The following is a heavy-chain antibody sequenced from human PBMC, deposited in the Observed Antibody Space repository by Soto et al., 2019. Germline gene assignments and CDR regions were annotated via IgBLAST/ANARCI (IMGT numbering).Heavy chain of an antibody. Sequence: GESLKISCKGSGYSFAGYWITWVRQKPGKGLEWMGRIDPSDSQTYYSPSFRGHVTISVTKSITTVFLQWSSPRASDTVMYYCARQIYDSDTGPNFQYYFDSWGQGTPVTVSS. CDR1: GYSFAGYW. V-gene: IGHV5-10-1*01. D-gene: IGHD3-22*01. CDR2: IDPSDSQT. J-gene: IGHJ4*02. CDR3: ARQIYDSDTGPNFQYYFDS.